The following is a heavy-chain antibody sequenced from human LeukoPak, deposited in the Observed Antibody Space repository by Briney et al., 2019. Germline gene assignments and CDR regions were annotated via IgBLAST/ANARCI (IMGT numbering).Heavy chain of an antibody. CDR1: GYTLTELS. Sequence: ASVKVSCKVSGYTLTELSMHWVRQAPGKGLEWMGGFDPEDGETIYAQKFQGRVTMTEDTSTDTAYMELSRLRSDDTAVYYCARDLLLWFGETHSSVDYWGQGTLVTVSS. D-gene: IGHD3-10*01. V-gene: IGHV1-24*01. J-gene: IGHJ4*02. CDR2: FDPEDGET. CDR3: ARDLLLWFGETHSSVDY.